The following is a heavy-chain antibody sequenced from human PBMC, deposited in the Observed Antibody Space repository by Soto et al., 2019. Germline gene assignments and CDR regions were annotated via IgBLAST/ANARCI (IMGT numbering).Heavy chain of an antibody. CDR3: ARPPIPQYSSGWYGWFDP. V-gene: IGHV3-30-3*01. CDR2: ISYDGSNK. D-gene: IGHD6-19*01. J-gene: IGHJ5*02. Sequence: GSLRLSGAASVFTFSTYAMHWVRQAPGKGLEWVAVISYDGSNKYYGDSVKGRFTISRDNSKNTVYLQMNSLRAEDTAVYYCARPPIPQYSSGWYGWFDPWGQGTLVTVSS. CDR1: VFTFSTYA.